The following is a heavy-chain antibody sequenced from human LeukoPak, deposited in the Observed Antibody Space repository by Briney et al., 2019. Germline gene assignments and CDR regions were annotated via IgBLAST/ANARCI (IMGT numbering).Heavy chain of an antibody. V-gene: IGHV4-30-2*01. Sequence: NTSETLSLTCTVSGGSISSGGYYWSWIRQPPGKGLEWIGYIYHSGSTYYNPSLKSRVTISVDTSKNQFSLKLSSVTAADTAVYYCARDTGSPLHDWLAGYYYGMDVWGQGTTVTVSS. CDR2: IYHSGST. J-gene: IGHJ6*02. D-gene: IGHD3-9*01. CDR1: GGSISSGGYY. CDR3: ARDTGSPLHDWLAGYYYGMDV.